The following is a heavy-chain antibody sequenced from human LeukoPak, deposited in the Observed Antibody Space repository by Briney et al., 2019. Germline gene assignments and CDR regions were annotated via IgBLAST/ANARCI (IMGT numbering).Heavy chain of an antibody. D-gene: IGHD5-18*01. CDR2: ISTNGGST. CDR3: ARGRGYIYGYDY. Sequence: GGALRLSCAASGFMFSNYDMHWVRQAPGKGLEYVSHISTNGGSTYYAISVKGRFTISRDNSKNTLYLQMGSLRAEDMAVYYCARGRGYIYGYDYWGQGTLVTVSS. J-gene: IGHJ4*02. V-gene: IGHV3-64*01. CDR1: GFMFSNYD.